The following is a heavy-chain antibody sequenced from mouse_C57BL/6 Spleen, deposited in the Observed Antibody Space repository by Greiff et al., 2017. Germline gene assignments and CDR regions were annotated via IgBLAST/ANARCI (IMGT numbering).Heavy chain of an antibody. CDR1: GYTFTSYG. CDR2: IYPRSGNT. V-gene: IGHV1-81*01. J-gene: IGHJ2*01. Sequence: QVQLKQSGAELARPGASVKLSCKASGYTFTSYGISWVKQRTGQGLEWIGEIYPRSGNTYYNEKFKGKATLTADKSSSTAYMELRSLTFEDSAVYFCATYRDWGQGTTLTVSS. D-gene: IGHD2-14*01. CDR3: ATYRD.